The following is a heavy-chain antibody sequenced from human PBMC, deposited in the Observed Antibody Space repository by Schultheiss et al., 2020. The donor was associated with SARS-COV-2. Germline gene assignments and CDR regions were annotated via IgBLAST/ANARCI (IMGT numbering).Heavy chain of an antibody. CDR1: GGSISSGSYY. V-gene: IGHV4-61*02. CDR3: ARDREVGANWFDP. Sequence: SQTLSLTCTVSGGSISSGSYYWSWIRQPAGKGLEWIGRIYTSGSTNYNPSLKSRVTMSVDTSKNQFSLKLSSVTAADTAVYYCARDREVGANWFDPWGQGTLVTVSS. CDR2: IYTSGST. J-gene: IGHJ5*02. D-gene: IGHD1-26*01.